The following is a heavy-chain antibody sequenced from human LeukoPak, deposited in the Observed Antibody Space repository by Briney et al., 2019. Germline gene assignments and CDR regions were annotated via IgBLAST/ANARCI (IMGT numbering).Heavy chain of an antibody. Sequence: GGSLRLSCAASGFTVSSNYMSWVRQAPGKGLEWISLIYTGGSTYYADSVKGRFTISRDNSKNTMYLQMNSLRAEDTAVYYCLNYGMGVWGQGTTVTVSS. CDR2: IYTGGST. CDR1: GFTVSSNY. V-gene: IGHV3-53*01. CDR3: LNYGMGV. J-gene: IGHJ6*02.